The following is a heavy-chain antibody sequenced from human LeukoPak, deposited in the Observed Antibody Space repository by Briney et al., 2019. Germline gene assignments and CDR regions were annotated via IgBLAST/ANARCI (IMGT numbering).Heavy chain of an antibody. D-gene: IGHD1-26*01. J-gene: IGHJ4*02. CDR3: ANGRDSGSALDY. CDR1: GFTFSSYG. V-gene: IGHV3-30*02. CDR2: IRYDGSNK. Sequence: PGGSLRLSCAASGFTFSSYGMHWVRQAPGKGLEWVAFIRYDGSNKYYADSVKGRFTISRDNSKNTLYLQMNSLRAEDTAVYYCANGRDSGSALDYWGQGTLVTVSS.